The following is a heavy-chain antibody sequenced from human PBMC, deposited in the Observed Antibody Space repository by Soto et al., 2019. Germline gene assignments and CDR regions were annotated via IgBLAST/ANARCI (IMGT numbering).Heavy chain of an antibody. V-gene: IGHV3-30*07. CDR3: ARDWTNDY. Sequence: SVRGRFSISRDNTKNILYLQMDRLRVEDTAVYFCARDWTNDYWGQGTLVTVSS. J-gene: IGHJ4*02. D-gene: IGHD3-3*01.